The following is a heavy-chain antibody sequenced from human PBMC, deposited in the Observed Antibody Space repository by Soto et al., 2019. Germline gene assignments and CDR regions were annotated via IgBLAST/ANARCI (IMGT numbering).Heavy chain of an antibody. D-gene: IGHD2-8*02. CDR3: AKSTGGTANGMDV. CDR1: GFMFDNYA. J-gene: IGHJ6*01. V-gene: IGHV3-9*01. Sequence: EVQLVESGGGLVQPGRSLRLSCAASGFMFDNYAMHWVRQAPGKGLEWVSGISWNSGTIGYADSVKGRFTISRDNAKNSLYLKMNSRRAEDTALYYCAKSTGGTANGMDVWGQGTTVTVS. CDR2: ISWNSGTI.